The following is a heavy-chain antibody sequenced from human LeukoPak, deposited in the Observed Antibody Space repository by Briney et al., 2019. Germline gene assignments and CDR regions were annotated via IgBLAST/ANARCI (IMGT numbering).Heavy chain of an antibody. V-gene: IGHV1-2*02. Sequence: GASVKVSCRTSGYTFTGYYMHWVRQAPGQGLEWMGWINPNSGDTKYAQKFQGRVTMTGDTSISTAYMEMSSLRSDDTAVYYCARHVQDTSMISPLYYFDYWGQGTLVTVPS. D-gene: IGHD5-18*01. CDR1: GYTFTGYY. CDR3: ARHVQDTSMISPLYYFDY. CDR2: INPNSGDT. J-gene: IGHJ4*02.